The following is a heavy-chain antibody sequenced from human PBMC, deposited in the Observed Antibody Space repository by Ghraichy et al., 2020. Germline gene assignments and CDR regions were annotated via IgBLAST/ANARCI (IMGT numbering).Heavy chain of an antibody. V-gene: IGHV4-30-2*01. CDR2: IFHSGST. Sequence: SETLSLTCAVSGGSINSDSYSWGWIRQPPGKGLEWIGYIFHSGSTYYNPSLKSQVTISVDRSKNQFSLRLSSVTAADTAVYYCARGRGPADRFDSWGQGTLVTVSS. J-gene: IGHJ4*02. CDR3: ARGRGPADRFDS. D-gene: IGHD2-2*01. CDR1: GGSINSDSYS.